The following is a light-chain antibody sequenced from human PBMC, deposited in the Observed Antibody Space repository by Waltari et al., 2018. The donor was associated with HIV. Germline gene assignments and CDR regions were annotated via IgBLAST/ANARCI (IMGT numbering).Light chain of an antibody. Sequence: QSVLTQPPSVSAAPGQKVTISCSGSTSNIGNDYVSWYQHVPGAAPILLIYDNKHRPAGIPGRLPGAKSGTAACLGITGRQTGDAAHYYCGTGDRSLSAAGFGGGTKLTVL. CDR3: GTGDRSLSAAG. CDR1: TSNIGNDY. J-gene: IGLJ3*02. CDR2: DNK. V-gene: IGLV1-51*01.